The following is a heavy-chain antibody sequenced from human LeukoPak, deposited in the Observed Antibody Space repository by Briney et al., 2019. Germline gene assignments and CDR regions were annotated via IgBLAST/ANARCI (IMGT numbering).Heavy chain of an antibody. J-gene: IGHJ4*02. V-gene: IGHV3-30*18. Sequence: PGGSLRLSCAASGFTFSTYGMHWVRQAPGKGLEWVAVTSYDGSNKYYADSVKGRFTISRDNSKNTLYLQINSLRAEDTAVYYCAKTPGRELWSAPFDYWGQGTLVTVSS. CDR1: GFTFSTYG. D-gene: IGHD5-18*01. CDR2: TSYDGSNK. CDR3: AKTPGRELWSAPFDY.